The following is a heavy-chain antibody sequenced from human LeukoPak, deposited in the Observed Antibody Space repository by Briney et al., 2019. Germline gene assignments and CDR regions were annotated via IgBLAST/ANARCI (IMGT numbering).Heavy chain of an antibody. V-gene: IGHV3-66*01. CDR1: GFTVSSNY. J-gene: IGHJ4*02. CDR3: ARASYGEEFDY. D-gene: IGHD4-17*01. Sequence: GSLRLSCAASGFTVSSNYMSWVCQAPGKGLEWVSVIYSGGSTYYADSVKGRLTISRDNSKNTLYLQMNSLRAEDTAVYYCARASYGEEFDYWGQGTLVTVSS. CDR2: IYSGGST.